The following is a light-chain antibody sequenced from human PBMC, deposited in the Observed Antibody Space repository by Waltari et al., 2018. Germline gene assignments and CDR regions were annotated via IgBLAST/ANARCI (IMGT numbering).Light chain of an antibody. J-gene: IGLJ3*02. Sequence: SALTQSAAVSGSPGQSITISCTGTSSDFAVFNHVSWYQQHPVKAPQLMIYDVSKRPSGVSNRFSSSKSVNTASLTISGLQAEDEAYYYCSSYTSTWVFGGGTKLTVL. CDR3: SSYTSTWV. CDR2: DVS. CDR1: SSDFAVFNH. V-gene: IGLV2-14*01.